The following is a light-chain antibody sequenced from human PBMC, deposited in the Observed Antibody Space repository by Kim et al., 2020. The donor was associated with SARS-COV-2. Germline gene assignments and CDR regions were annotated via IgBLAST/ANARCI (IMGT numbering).Light chain of an antibody. J-gene: IGKJ2*01. CDR3: QQSFTTPYT. CDR1: QSISNF. Sequence: DIQMTQSPPSLPASVGDRVTITCRASQSISNFLNWYQQKPGKSPEVLIYAASSWQSGVPSRFSGSGSGTDFTLTISSLQPEDFETYLCQQSFTTPYTFGQETKLGIK. V-gene: IGKV1-39*01. CDR2: AAS.